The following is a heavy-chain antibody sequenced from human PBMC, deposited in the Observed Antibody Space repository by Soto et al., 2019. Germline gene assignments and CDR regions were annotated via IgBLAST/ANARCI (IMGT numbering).Heavy chain of an antibody. D-gene: IGHD5-12*01. CDR3: ARAGGYEVQGNNWFDP. V-gene: IGHV4-4*07. Sequence: KTSETLSLTCTVSGGSISSHYWSWIRQPAGKGLEWIGRIYASGSTNYNPSLKSRVTMSLDTSRNQFSLKLTSVTAADTAMYYCARAGGYEVQGNNWFDPWGQGTLVTVSS. J-gene: IGHJ5*02. CDR1: GGSISSHY. CDR2: IYASGST.